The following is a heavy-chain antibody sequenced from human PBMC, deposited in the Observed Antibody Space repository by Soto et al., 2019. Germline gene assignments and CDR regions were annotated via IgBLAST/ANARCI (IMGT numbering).Heavy chain of an antibody. J-gene: IGHJ4*02. Sequence: EVQLLESGGGLVQPGGSLRLSCAASGFTFSSYAMSWVRQAPGKGLEWVSAISGSGGSTYYADSVKGRLTISRDNSKNTLYLQMNSLRAEDTAVYYCAKDLWGYSYGEPDYWGQGTLVTVSS. V-gene: IGHV3-23*01. D-gene: IGHD5-18*01. CDR1: GFTFSSYA. CDR2: ISGSGGST. CDR3: AKDLWGYSYGEPDY.